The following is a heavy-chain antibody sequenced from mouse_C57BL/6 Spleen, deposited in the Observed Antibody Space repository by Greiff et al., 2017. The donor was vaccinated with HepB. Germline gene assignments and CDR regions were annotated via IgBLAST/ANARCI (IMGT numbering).Heavy chain of an antibody. Sequence: QVHVKQPGAELVRPGSSVKLSCKASGYTFTSYWMHWVKQRPIQGLEWIGNIDPSDSETHYNQKFKDKATLTVDKSSSTAYMQLSSLTSEDSAVYYCARMNDDDGWYFDVWGTGTTVTVSS. V-gene: IGHV1-52*01. CDR1: GYTFTSYW. D-gene: IGHD2-4*01. J-gene: IGHJ1*03. CDR2: IDPSDSET. CDR3: ARMNDDDGWYFDV.